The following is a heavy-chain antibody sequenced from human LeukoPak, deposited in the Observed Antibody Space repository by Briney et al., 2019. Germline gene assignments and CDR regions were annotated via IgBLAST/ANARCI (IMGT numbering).Heavy chain of an antibody. CDR3: AGEIGGGDYLGWFDP. J-gene: IGHJ5*02. CDR1: GYTFTSYG. Sequence: GASVKVSCKASGYTFTSYGISWVRQAPGQGLEWMGWISAYNGNTNYAQKLQGRVTMTTDTSTSTAYMELRSLRSDDTAVYYCAGEIGGGDYLGWFDPWGQGTLVTVSS. CDR2: ISAYNGNT. V-gene: IGHV1-18*01. D-gene: IGHD2-21*02.